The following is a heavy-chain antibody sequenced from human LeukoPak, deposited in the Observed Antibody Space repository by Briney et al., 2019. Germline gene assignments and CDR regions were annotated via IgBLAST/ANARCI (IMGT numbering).Heavy chain of an antibody. J-gene: IGHJ4*02. Sequence: GSLRLSCAASGFTFDDYAMHWVRQAPGKGLEWVSLISGDGGSTYYADSVKGRFTISRNNSKNSLYLQMNSLITEDTALYYCAKDYYDSSGYGGSDYWGQGTLVTVSS. V-gene: IGHV3-43*02. CDR2: ISGDGGST. CDR1: GFTFDDYA. D-gene: IGHD3-22*01. CDR3: AKDYYDSSGYGGSDY.